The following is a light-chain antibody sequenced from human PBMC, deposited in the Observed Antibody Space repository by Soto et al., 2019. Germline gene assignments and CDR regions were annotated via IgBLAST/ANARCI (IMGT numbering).Light chain of an antibody. CDR2: WAS. Sequence: DIVMTQSPDSLAVSLGERATINCKSSQSVLYSSNNKNFLAWYQQKPGQPPKLLIYWASTRESGVPDRFSGSGFGTDFTLTISSLQAEDVVVYYCQQYYSTPQTFGQGTKVEIK. J-gene: IGKJ1*01. V-gene: IGKV4-1*01. CDR1: QSVLYSSNNKNF. CDR3: QQYYSTPQT.